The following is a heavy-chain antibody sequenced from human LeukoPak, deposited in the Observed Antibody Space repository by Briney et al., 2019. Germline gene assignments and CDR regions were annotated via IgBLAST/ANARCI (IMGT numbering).Heavy chain of an antibody. J-gene: IGHJ6*02. CDR2: INHSGST. CDR1: GGSFSGYY. D-gene: IGHD2-15*01. V-gene: IGHV4-34*01. Sequence: SETLSLTCAVYGGSFSGYYWSWIRQPPGEGLEWIGEINHSGSTYYNPSLKSRVTISVDTSKNQFSLKLSSVTAADTAVYYCAGQGYCSGGSCYSYYYYGMDVWGQGTTVTVSS. CDR3: AGQGYCSGGSCYSYYYYGMDV.